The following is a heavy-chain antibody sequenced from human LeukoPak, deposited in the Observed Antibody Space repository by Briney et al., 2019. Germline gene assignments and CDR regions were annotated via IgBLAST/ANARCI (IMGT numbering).Heavy chain of an antibody. D-gene: IGHD2-2*01. V-gene: IGHV1-46*01. Sequence: GASVKVSCKASGYIFTRNHMHWVRQAPGQGLEWMGIINPSGGSTSYAQKFQGRVTITADESTSTAYMELSSLRSEDTAVYYCARGGDTYCSSTSCYGTWGQGTLVTVSS. CDR2: INPSGGST. J-gene: IGHJ4*02. CDR1: GYIFTRNH. CDR3: ARGGDTYCSSTSCYGT.